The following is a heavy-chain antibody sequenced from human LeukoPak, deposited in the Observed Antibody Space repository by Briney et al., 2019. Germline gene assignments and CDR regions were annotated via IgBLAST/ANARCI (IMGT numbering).Heavy chain of an antibody. Sequence: GGSLRLSCAASGFTFSSYGMHWVRQAPGKGLEWVAVIWYDGSNKYYADSVKGRFTISRDNSKSTLYLQMNSLRAEDTAVYYCATDYDFWSGYPQTNFDYWGQGTLVTVSS. J-gene: IGHJ4*02. D-gene: IGHD3-3*01. V-gene: IGHV3-33*01. CDR1: GFTFSSYG. CDR2: IWYDGSNK. CDR3: ATDYDFWSGYPQTNFDY.